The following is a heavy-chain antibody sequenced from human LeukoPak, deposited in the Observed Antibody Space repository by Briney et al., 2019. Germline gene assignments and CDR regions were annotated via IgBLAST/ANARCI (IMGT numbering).Heavy chain of an antibody. CDR2: ISYDGSNK. J-gene: IGHJ4*02. D-gene: IGHD5-24*01. Sequence: GRSLRLSCAASGFTFSTYAMHWVRQAPGKGLEWVAVISYDGSNKYYADSVKGRFTISRDNSKNTLYLQMNSLRAEDTAVYYCARDPDGYWGQGTLVAVSS. CDR1: GFTFSTYA. CDR3: ARDPDGY. V-gene: IGHV3-30-3*01.